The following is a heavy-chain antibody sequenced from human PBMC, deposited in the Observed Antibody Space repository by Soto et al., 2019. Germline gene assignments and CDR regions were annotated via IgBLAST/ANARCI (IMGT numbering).Heavy chain of an antibody. D-gene: IGHD3-10*01. CDR3: ARSYAAGDYYYMDV. CDR1: GGSIDTYY. Sequence: QVQLQESGPGLVKPSETLSLTCTVSGGSIDTYYWSWIRQPPGKGLEWIGYIYYSGSTNSNPSLKSRVTRTVDTSKNQFSLKLSSVTAADTAVYYCARSYAAGDYYYMDVWGKGTTVTFAS. J-gene: IGHJ6*03. CDR2: IYYSGST. V-gene: IGHV4-59*08.